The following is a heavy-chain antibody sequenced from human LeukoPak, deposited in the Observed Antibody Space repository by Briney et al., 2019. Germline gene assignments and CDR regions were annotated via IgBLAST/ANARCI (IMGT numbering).Heavy chain of an antibody. Sequence: GASVTVSCTASGYTFTSYAMNWVRQAPGQGLEWMGWINTNTGNPTYAQGFTGRFVFSLDTSVSTAYLQISSLKAEDTAVYYCAREDQYCSSTSCYINWFDPWGQGTLVTVSS. V-gene: IGHV7-4-1*02. D-gene: IGHD2-2*01. J-gene: IGHJ5*02. CDR2: INTNTGNP. CDR1: GYTFTSYA. CDR3: AREDQYCSSTSCYINWFDP.